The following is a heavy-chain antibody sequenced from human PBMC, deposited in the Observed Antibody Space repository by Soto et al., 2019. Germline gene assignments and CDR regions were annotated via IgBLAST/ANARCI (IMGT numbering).Heavy chain of an antibody. Sequence: XSVKVSCTASGYPFTAYYMHWVRQAPGQGLEWMGWINPNSGGTNYAQKFQGRVTMTRDTSTSTAYMEVSRLRSDDTAVYFCARITPHSLYYYGMDVWGQGTTVTVPS. CDR1: GYPFTAYY. J-gene: IGHJ6*02. CDR2: INPNSGGT. CDR3: ARITPHSLYYYGMDV. V-gene: IGHV1-2*02. D-gene: IGHD3-10*01.